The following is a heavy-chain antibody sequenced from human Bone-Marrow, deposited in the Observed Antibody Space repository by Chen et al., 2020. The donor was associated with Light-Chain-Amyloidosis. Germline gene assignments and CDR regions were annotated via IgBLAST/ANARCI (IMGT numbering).Heavy chain of an antibody. CDR2: IYPDDSDA. Sequence: EQSGPEVKKPGESLKISCKGSGYTFPNYWIGWVRQMPWKGLEWMGVIYPDDSDARYSPSFEGQVTISADKSITTAYLQWRSLKASDTAMYYCARRRDGYNFDYWGQGTLVTVSS. CDR1: GYTFPNYW. D-gene: IGHD5-12*01. V-gene: IGHV5-51*01. CDR3: ARRRDGYNFDY. J-gene: IGHJ4*02.